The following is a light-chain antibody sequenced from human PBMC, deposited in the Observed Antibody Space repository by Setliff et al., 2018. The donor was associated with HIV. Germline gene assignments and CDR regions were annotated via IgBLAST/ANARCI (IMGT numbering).Light chain of an antibody. CDR3: SSYTSTTTLYV. V-gene: IGLV2-14*03. CDR1: SGDIGGSNY. J-gene: IGLJ1*01. CDR2: DVT. Sequence: QSALAQPASVSGSPGQSITISCTGTSGDIGGSNYVSWYQQHPGKAPKLMIYDVTHRPSGVSVRFSGSKSGNTASLTISGLQAEDEADYYCSSYTSTTTLYVFGSGKKV.